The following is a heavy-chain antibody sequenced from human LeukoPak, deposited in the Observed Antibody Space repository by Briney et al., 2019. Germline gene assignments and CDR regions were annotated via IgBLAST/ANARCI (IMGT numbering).Heavy chain of an antibody. CDR1: GYTFTSYG. V-gene: IGHV1-18*01. CDR3: ARDLSDYYDSSGYYPWYFDY. J-gene: IGHJ4*02. Sequence: ASVKVSCKASGYTFTSYGISWVRQAPGQGLEWMGWISAYNGNTNYAQKLQGRVTMTTDTSTSTAYMELRSLRSDDTAVYYCARDLSDYYDSSGYYPWYFDYWGQGTLVTVSS. CDR2: ISAYNGNT. D-gene: IGHD3-22*01.